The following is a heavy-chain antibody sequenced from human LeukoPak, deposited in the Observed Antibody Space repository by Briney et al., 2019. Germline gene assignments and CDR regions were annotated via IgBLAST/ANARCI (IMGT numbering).Heavy chain of an antibody. CDR2: INEDGSEK. J-gene: IGHJ4*02. V-gene: IGHV3-7*01. CDR3: ARSKIDY. D-gene: IGHD4-11*01. CDR1: GFTFSIYW. Sequence: PGGSLRLSCAASGFTFSIYWMMWVRQAPGKGLEWVANINEDGSEKYYADSVEGRFTISRDNAKNSLDLQMSSLNAEDTAVYYYARSKIDYWGQGTLVTVSS.